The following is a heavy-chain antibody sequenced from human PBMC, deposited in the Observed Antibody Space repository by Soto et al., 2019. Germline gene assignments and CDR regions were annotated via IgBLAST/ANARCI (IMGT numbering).Heavy chain of an antibody. Sequence: QITLKESGPTLVKPTQTLTLTCTFSGFSLSTSGVGVGWIRQPPGKALEWLALIYWDDDKRYSPSLKSRLTIPKDTPKNQVVLTMTNMDPVDTATYYCALEKYRWSPFDYWGQGTLVTVSS. CDR2: IYWDDDK. CDR3: ALEKYRWSPFDY. J-gene: IGHJ4*02. V-gene: IGHV2-5*02. CDR1: GFSLSTSGVG. D-gene: IGHD1-26*01.